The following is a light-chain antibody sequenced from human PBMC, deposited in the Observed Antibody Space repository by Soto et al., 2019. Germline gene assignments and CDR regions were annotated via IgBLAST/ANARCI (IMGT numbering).Light chain of an antibody. Sequence: DIQMTQSPSTLSASVGDRGTITCRASQSISSWLAWYQQKPGKAPKLLIYDASSLESGVPSRFSGSGSGTEFTLTISSLQPDDFATYYCQQYNSYSEWTFGQGTKVEIK. V-gene: IGKV1-5*01. CDR3: QQYNSYSEWT. J-gene: IGKJ1*01. CDR2: DAS. CDR1: QSISSW.